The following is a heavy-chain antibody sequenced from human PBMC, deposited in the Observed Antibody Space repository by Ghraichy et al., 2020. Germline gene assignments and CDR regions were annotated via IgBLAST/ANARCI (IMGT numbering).Heavy chain of an antibody. J-gene: IGHJ3*01. CDR3: ARRCTGTSCQRGAFDF. CDR1: GASIRSNDYY. Sequence: SETLSLTCTVSGASIRSNDYYWAWVRRPPGKGLEWIGSISYSGTTFYNPSLKSRVTKSVDTSKSQFSLKLDSVTATDTAVYYCARRCTGTSCQRGAFDFWGQGTMVTVSS. D-gene: IGHD2-2*01. V-gene: IGHV4-39*01. CDR2: ISYSGTT.